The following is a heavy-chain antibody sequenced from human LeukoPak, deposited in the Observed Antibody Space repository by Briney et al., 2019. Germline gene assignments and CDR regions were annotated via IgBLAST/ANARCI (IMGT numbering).Heavy chain of an antibody. CDR1: GGTFSSYA. V-gene: IGHV1-69*13. J-gene: IGHJ4*02. CDR2: IIPIFGTA. CDR3: ARGEENNYDILTGYIDYFDY. Sequence: ASVKVSCKASGGTFSSYAISWVRQAPGQGLEWMGGIIPIFGTANYAQKFQGRVTITADESTSTAYMELSSLRSEDTAVYYCARGEENNYDILTGYIDYFDYWGQGTQVTVSS. D-gene: IGHD3-9*01.